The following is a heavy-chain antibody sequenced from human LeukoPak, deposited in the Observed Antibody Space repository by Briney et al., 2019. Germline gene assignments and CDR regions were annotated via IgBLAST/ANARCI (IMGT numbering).Heavy chain of an antibody. CDR2: ISAYNGNI. J-gene: IGHJ4*02. V-gene: IGHV1-18*01. Sequence: ASVKVSCKASGYTFTSYGISWVRQAPGQGLEWMGWISAYNGNINYAQKLQGRVTMTADTSTRTAYMELRSLRSEDTAVYYCAEQGDCTNGVCYPHYFAYWGQGSLVTVSS. D-gene: IGHD2-8*01. CDR3: AEQGDCTNGVCYPHYFAY. CDR1: GYTFTSYG.